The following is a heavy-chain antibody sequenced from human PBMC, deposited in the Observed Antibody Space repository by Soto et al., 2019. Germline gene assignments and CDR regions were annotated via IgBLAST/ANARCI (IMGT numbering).Heavy chain of an antibody. D-gene: IGHD1-7*01. CDR3: VRERSITGTLAGMDV. CDR2: IYYSGST. Sequence: PSETLSLTCTVSGGSINSGDYYWSWIRQSPGKGLEWIGYIYYSGSTDYNPSLKSRVTISLDTSKNQFSLKLRSVTAADTAVYNCVRERSITGTLAGMDVWGQGTTVTVSS. V-gene: IGHV4-30-4*01. J-gene: IGHJ6*02. CDR1: GGSINSGDYY.